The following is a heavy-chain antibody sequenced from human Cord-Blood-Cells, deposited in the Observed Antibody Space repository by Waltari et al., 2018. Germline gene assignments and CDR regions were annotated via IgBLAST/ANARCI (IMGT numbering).Heavy chain of an antibody. Sequence: QVQLVESGGGVVQPGRSLSLSCAASGLTFSSSAIHWVRQAPGKGLEWVAVISYDGSNKYYADSVKGRFTISRDNSKNTLYLQMNSLRAEDTAVYYCAREAVAGNYFDYWGQGTLVTVSP. V-gene: IGHV3-30*04. J-gene: IGHJ4*02. CDR2: ISYDGSNK. CDR1: GLTFSSSA. D-gene: IGHD6-19*01. CDR3: AREAVAGNYFDY.